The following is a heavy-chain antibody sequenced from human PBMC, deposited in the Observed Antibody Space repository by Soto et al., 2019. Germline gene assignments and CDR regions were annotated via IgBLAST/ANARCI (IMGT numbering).Heavy chain of an antibody. V-gene: IGHV3-11*06. Sequence: QVQLVESEGGLVKPGGSLRLSCAASGFTFSDYYMSWIRQAPGKGLEWVSYISSSSSYTNYADSVKGRFTISRDNAKNSLYLQMNSLRAEDTAVYYCARGTPAVVYYFDYWGQGTLVTVSS. D-gene: IGHD6-19*01. J-gene: IGHJ4*02. CDR1: GFTFSDYY. CDR2: ISSSSSYT. CDR3: ARGTPAVVYYFDY.